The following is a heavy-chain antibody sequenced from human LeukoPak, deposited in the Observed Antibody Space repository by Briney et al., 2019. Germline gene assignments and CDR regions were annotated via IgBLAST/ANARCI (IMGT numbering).Heavy chain of an antibody. CDR2: ITPSSSYI. CDR1: GFTFSDYS. CDR3: VRLRRNSDSSGYHYYYDY. Sequence: GGSLRLSCAASGFTFSDYSINWVRQAPGKGLECFSSITPSSSYIYYADSVKGRFTISRDNAKNSLYLQMNSLRAEDTAVYYCVRLRRNSDSSGYHYYYDYWGQGTLVTVSS. V-gene: IGHV3-21*01. D-gene: IGHD3-22*01. J-gene: IGHJ4*02.